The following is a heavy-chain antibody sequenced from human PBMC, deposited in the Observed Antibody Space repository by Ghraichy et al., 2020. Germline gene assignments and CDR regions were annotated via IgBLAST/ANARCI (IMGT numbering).Heavy chain of an antibody. CDR3: TRSYYGGNSWYFDI. V-gene: IGHV1-2*06. D-gene: IGHD4-23*01. Sequence: ASVKVSCKAAGYTFTVSYIHWMRQAPGQGLEWMGHIDPNSGGTNYAQKFHGRVTMTRDTSISTAYMELSSLRSDDTAVYYCTRSYYGGNSWYFDIWGRGTLVTVSS. CDR1: GYTFTVSY. CDR2: IDPNSGGT. J-gene: IGHJ2*01.